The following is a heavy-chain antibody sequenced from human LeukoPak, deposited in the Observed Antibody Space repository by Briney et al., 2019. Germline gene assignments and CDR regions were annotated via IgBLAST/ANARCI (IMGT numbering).Heavy chain of an antibody. V-gene: IGHV3-74*01. J-gene: IGHJ4*02. Sequence: GGSLRLSCAASGFTFSSYWMHWVRQAPGKGLVRVSRINSDGSSTSYADSVKGRFTISRDNAKNTLYLQMNSLRAEDTAVYYCARGGWFIVDYWGQGTLVTVCS. CDR2: INSDGSST. D-gene: IGHD3-10*01. CDR1: GFTFSSYW. CDR3: ARGGWFIVDY.